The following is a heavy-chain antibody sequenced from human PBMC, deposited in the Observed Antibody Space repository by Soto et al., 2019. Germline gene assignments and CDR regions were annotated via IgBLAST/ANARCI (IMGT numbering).Heavy chain of an antibody. D-gene: IGHD3-9*01. V-gene: IGHV2-5*02. CDR2: IYWDDDK. CDR3: AHSGNYDILTGYYKGGGWFDP. Sequence: QITLKESGPPLVKPTQTLTLTCTFSGFSLSTSGVGVGWIRQPPGKALEWLALIYWDDDKRYSPSLKSRLTITKDTSKNQVVLTMTNMDPVDTATYYCAHSGNYDILTGYYKGGGWFDPWGQGTLVTVSS. CDR1: GFSLSTSGVG. J-gene: IGHJ5*02.